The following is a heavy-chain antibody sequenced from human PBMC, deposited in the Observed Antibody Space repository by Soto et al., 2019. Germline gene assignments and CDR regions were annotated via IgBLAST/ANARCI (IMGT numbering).Heavy chain of an antibody. CDR1: GFSFARYS. Sequence: GGSLRISCAASGFSFARYSMNWVRQAPGKGLEWVSSISSTTNYIYYGDSMKGRFTISRDTAKNSLYLEMNSLRAEDTAVYYCARESEDLTSNFDYWGQGTLVTVSS. CDR3: ARESEDLTSNFDY. CDR2: ISSTTNYI. J-gene: IGHJ4*02. V-gene: IGHV3-21*06.